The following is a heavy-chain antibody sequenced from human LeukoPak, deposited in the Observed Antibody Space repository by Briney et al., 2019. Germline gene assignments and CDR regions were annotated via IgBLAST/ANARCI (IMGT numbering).Heavy chain of an antibody. CDR2: IYHSGST. D-gene: IGHD6-19*01. CDR3: ARDFSGAGTRGNWFDP. CDR1: GYSMSSGYY. J-gene: IGHJ5*02. V-gene: IGHV4-38-2*02. Sequence: SETLSLTCAVSGYSMSSGYYWGWIRQPPGKGLEWIGSIYHSGSTYYNPSLKSRVTISVDTSKNQFSLKLGSVTAADTAVYYCARDFSGAGTRGNWFDPWGQGTLVTVSS.